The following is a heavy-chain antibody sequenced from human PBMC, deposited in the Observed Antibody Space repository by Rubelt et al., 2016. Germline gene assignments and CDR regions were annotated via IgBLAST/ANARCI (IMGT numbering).Heavy chain of an antibody. D-gene: IGHD3/OR15-3a*01. V-gene: IGHV3-30*04. CDR3: ARGTREFDS. Sequence: QVQLVESGGGVVQPGRSLRLSCGVSGFSFSVYAMHWVRLAPGRGLEWVSVISHDGSNEDYADSVKGRFSISRDNSKNMWYLQVNSLRVEDTAVYYCARGTREFDSWGQGTLVTVSS. CDR1: GFSFSVYA. CDR2: ISHDGSNE. J-gene: IGHJ4*02.